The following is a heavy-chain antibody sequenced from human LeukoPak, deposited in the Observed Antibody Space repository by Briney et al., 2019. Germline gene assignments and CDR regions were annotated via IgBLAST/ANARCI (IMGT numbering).Heavy chain of an antibody. D-gene: IGHD3-22*01. J-gene: IGHJ4*02. CDR1: GFTFSNYA. Sequence: GGSLRLSCAASGFTFSNYAMSWVRQAPGKGLEWISTISGPGSSTYSADSVKGRFTISRDNSKNTLYLQMHSLRAEDTAIYYCAKPSRDFDSSGYSHFDYWGQGTLVTVSS. CDR3: AKPSRDFDSSGYSHFDY. V-gene: IGHV3-23*01. CDR2: ISGPGSST.